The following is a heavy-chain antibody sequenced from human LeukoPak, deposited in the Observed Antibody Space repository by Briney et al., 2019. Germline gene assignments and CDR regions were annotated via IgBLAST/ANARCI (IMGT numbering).Heavy chain of an antibody. CDR3: ARVFGAGYSDY. CDR1: EFTFSSYW. CDR2: IKQDGSEK. Sequence: GSLRLSCAASEFTFSSYWMSWVRQAPGKGLEWVASIKQDGSEKYYVDSVKGRVTISRDNAKNSLYLQMNSLRAEDTAVYYCARVFGAGYSDYWGQGALVTVSS. V-gene: IGHV3-7*01. D-gene: IGHD4/OR15-4a*01. J-gene: IGHJ4*02.